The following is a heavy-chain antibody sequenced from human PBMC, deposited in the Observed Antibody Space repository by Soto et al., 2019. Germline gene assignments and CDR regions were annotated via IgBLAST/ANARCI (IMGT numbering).Heavy chain of an antibody. CDR3: TRGITMVRTLLWGMDV. CDR2: IRSKAYGGTT. CDR1: GFTFRDYA. D-gene: IGHD3-10*01. Sequence: GFLRLSCTASGFTFRDYAMSWFRQAPGKGLEWVGFIRSKAYGGTTEYAAAVKGRFTISRDDSKSMALLQMNSRKTEDTAGYYCTRGITMVRTLLWGMDVWGQGTTVTVSS. J-gene: IGHJ6*02. V-gene: IGHV3-49*03.